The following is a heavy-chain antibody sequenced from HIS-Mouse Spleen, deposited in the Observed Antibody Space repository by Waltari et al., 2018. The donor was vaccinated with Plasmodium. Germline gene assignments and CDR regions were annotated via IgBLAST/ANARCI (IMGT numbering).Heavy chain of an antibody. CDR3: ARAHTGYSSSWYYYGMDV. D-gene: IGHD6-13*01. V-gene: IGHV3-30*04. J-gene: IGHJ6*02. Sequence: QVQLVESGGGVVQPGRSLRLSCAASGFTCSRCALHWVRQAPGKGLEWVAVISYDGSNKYYADSVKGRFTISRDNSKNTLYLQMNSLRAEDTAVYYCARAHTGYSSSWYYYGMDVWGQGTTVTVSS. CDR1: GFTCSRCA. CDR2: ISYDGSNK.